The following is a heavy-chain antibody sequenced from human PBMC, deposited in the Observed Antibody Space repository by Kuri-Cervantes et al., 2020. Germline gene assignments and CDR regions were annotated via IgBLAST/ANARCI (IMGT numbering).Heavy chain of an antibody. Sequence: GESLKISCAASGFTVSSNYMSWVRQAPGKGLEWVSVIYTGGTIYYVDSVKGRFTISRDNSKNTLYLQMNSLRAEDTAVYYCAKDLNRIWFGEFPYYYGMDVWGQGTTVTVSS. CDR3: AKDLNRIWFGEFPYYYGMDV. J-gene: IGHJ6*02. D-gene: IGHD3-10*01. CDR1: GFTVSSNY. CDR2: IYTGGTI. V-gene: IGHV3-53*01.